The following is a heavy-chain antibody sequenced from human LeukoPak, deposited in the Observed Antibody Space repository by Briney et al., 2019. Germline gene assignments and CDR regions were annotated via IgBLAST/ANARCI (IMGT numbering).Heavy chain of an antibody. D-gene: IGHD3-10*01. J-gene: IGHJ6*03. CDR2: MNPNSGNT. CDR3: ARGVRANMVRGVIWRGPYYYYYMDV. Sequence: ASVKVSCKASGYTFTSYDINWVRQATGQGLEWMGWMNPNSGNTGYAQKFQGRVTLTRNTSISTAYMELSGLRSEDTAVYYCARGVRANMVRGVIWRGPYYYYYMDVWGKGTTVTISS. V-gene: IGHV1-8*01. CDR1: GYTFTSYD.